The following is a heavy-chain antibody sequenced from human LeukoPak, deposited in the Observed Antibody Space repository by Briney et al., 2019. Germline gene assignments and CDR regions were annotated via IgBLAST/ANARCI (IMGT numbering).Heavy chain of an antibody. Sequence: GGSLRLSCAASGFTFSTYSINCVRQAPGEGLEWVSYISSSSSTIFYADSVKGRFTISRDNAKNSLYLQMNSLRDEDTAMYYCARGRSAAGPLHYCGYWGQGALVTVSS. J-gene: IGHJ4*02. D-gene: IGHD6-13*01. CDR1: GFTFSTYS. V-gene: IGHV3-48*02. CDR3: ARGRSAAGPLHYCGY. CDR2: ISSSSSTI.